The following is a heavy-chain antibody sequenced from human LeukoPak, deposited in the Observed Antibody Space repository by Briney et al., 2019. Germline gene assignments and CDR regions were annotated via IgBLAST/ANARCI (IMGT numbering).Heavy chain of an antibody. CDR1: GDSMSNSY. CDR2: IYYTGST. CDR3: ARGGWSVDY. Sequence: SETLSLTCTVSGDSMSNSYWTWIRQPPGKGLECIGFIYYTGSTTYYPSLGSRVTISIDTSKNQFSLRLSPVTAADTAMYYCARGGWSVDYWGQGTLVTVSS. V-gene: IGHV4-59*01. D-gene: IGHD6-19*01. J-gene: IGHJ4*01.